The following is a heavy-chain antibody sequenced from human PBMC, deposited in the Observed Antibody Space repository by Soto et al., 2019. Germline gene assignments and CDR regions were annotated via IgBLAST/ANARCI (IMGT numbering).Heavy chain of an antibody. CDR3: AKVAAAGSFDY. CDR2: ISWNSGSI. CDR1: WFTFDDYA. V-gene: IGHV3-9*01. J-gene: IGHJ4*02. Sequence: PGGSLRLSCAASWFTFDDYAMHWVRQAPGKGLEWVSGISWNSGSIGYADSVKGRFTISRDNAKNSLYLQMNSLRAEDTALYYCAKVAAAGSFDYWGKGTLVPVSS. D-gene: IGHD6-13*01.